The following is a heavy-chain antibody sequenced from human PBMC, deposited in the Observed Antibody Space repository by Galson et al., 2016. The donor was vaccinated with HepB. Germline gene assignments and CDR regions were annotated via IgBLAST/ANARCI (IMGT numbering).Heavy chain of an antibody. CDR3: VKELAPRGA. V-gene: IGHV3-23*01. CDR1: GFTFSIDA. CDR2: ISGSGDIR. Sequence: SLRLSCAASGFTFSIDAMSWVRHVPGKGLECVATISGSGDIRGYIDSVKGRFTISRDNSKNTLFLEMDSLRAEDTAVYYCVKELAPRGAWGQGTRVTVSS. J-gene: IGHJ4*02. D-gene: IGHD1-26*01.